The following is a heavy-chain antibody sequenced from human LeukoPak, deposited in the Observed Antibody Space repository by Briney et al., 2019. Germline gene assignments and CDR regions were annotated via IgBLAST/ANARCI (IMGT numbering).Heavy chain of an antibody. J-gene: IGHJ3*02. CDR1: GGSITNYY. Sequence: PSETLSLTCTVSGGSITNYYWNWIRQPAGKGLEWIGHIYISGSTNYNPSLKSRVTMSVDTSKNQFSLKVNSVTAADTAVYYCARGNYDNTGYYYMGDTLDIWGQGTMVTVSS. CDR2: IYISGST. D-gene: IGHD3-22*01. CDR3: ARGNYDNTGYYYMGDTLDI. V-gene: IGHV4-4*07.